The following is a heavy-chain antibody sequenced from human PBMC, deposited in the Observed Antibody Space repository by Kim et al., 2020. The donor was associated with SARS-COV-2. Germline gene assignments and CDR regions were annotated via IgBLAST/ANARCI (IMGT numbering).Heavy chain of an antibody. CDR1: GASISSYY. CDR2: IYFSGGT. J-gene: IGHJ6*02. D-gene: IGHD5-12*01. V-gene: IGHV4-59*01. CDR3: ARGEGLRFFYYGMDV. Sequence: SETLSLTCTVSGASISSYYWNWVRQPPGKGLEWIGYIYFSGGTNYNPSLKSRITISLDTSKNQVSLKLSSVNAADTAVYYCARGEGLRFFYYGMDVWGQGTTVTVSS.